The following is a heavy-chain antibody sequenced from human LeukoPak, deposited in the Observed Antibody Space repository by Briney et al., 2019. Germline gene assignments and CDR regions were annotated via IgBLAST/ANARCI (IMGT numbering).Heavy chain of an antibody. J-gene: IGHJ4*02. CDR2: INHSGST. CDR3: ARGHPYYYGSGSYPPDY. CDR1: GGSFSGYY. D-gene: IGHD3-10*01. V-gene: IGHV4-34*01. Sequence: SETLSLTCAVYGGSFSGYYWSWIRQPPGKGLEWIGEINHSGSTNYNPSLKSRVTISVDTSKSQFSLKLSSVTAADTAVYYCARGHPYYYGSGSYPPDYWGQGTLVTVSS.